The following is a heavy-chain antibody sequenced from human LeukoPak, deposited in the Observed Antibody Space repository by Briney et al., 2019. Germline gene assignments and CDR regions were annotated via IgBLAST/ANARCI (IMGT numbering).Heavy chain of an antibody. CDR2: IYTSETT. CDR1: GASISSYY. CDR3: ARHRSPSSLSFFDI. D-gene: IGHD2-2*01. V-gene: IGHV4-4*09. J-gene: IGHJ4*02. Sequence: SETLSLTCTVSGASISSYYWSWIRQPPGTGLEWIGYIYTSETTNFNPALRSRVTISIDTSKNQVSLRLSSVTAADTALYYCARHRSPSSLSFFDIWGQGMLVIVSS.